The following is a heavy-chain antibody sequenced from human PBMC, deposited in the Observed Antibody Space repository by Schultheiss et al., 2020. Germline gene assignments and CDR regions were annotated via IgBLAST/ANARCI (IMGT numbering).Heavy chain of an antibody. CDR2: ISGSGGST. D-gene: IGHD6-13*01. V-gene: IGHV3-23*01. CDR1: GFTFSSYA. CDR3: ASLSQPGIAAAGTSKYYYGMDV. J-gene: IGHJ6*02. Sequence: GGSLRLSCAASGFTFSSYAMSWVRQAPGKGLEWVSAISGSGGSTYYADSVKGRFTISRDNSKNTLYLQMNSLRAEDTAVYYCASLSQPGIAAAGTSKYYYGMDVWGQGTTVTVSS.